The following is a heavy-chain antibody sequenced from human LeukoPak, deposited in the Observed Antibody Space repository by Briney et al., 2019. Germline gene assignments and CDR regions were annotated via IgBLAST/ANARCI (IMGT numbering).Heavy chain of an antibody. V-gene: IGHV4-61*02. CDR1: GGSISSGSYY. Sequence: SETLSLTCTVSGGSISSGSYYWSWIRQPAGKGLEWIGRIYTSGSTSYNPSLKSRVTILVDTSTNQFSLKLSSVTAADTAVYYCARQQWLEQDAFDIWGQGTMVTVSS. CDR3: ARQQWLEQDAFDI. J-gene: IGHJ3*02. D-gene: IGHD6-19*01. CDR2: IYTSGST.